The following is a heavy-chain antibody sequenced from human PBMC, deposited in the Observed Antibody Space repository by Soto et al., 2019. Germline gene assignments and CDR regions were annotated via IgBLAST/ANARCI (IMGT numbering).Heavy chain of an antibody. J-gene: IGHJ3*02. D-gene: IGHD6-19*01. V-gene: IGHV3-30*18. Sequence: VQLVESGGGVVQPGRSLRLSCAASGFTFSSYGMHWVRQAPGKGLEWVAVISYDGSNKYYADSVKGRFTISRDNSKNTLYLQMNSLRAEDTAVYYCAKDGTKAVAEAFDIWGQGTMVTVSS. CDR3: AKDGTKAVAEAFDI. CDR1: GFTFSSYG. CDR2: ISYDGSNK.